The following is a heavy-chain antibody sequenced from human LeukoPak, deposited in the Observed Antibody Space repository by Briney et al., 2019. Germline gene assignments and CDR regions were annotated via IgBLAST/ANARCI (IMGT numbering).Heavy chain of an antibody. Sequence: ASVKVSRKASGYTFTGYYMHWVRQAPGQGLEWMGWINPNSGGTNYAQKFQGRVTMTRDTSISTAYMELSRLRSDDTAVYYCASCSSTSCYAPFDYWGQGTLVTVSS. CDR1: GYTFTGYY. J-gene: IGHJ4*02. D-gene: IGHD2-2*01. V-gene: IGHV1-2*02. CDR3: ASCSSTSCYAPFDY. CDR2: INPNSGGT.